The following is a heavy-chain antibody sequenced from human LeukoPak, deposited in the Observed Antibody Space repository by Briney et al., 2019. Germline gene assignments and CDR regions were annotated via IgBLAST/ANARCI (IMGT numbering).Heavy chain of an antibody. J-gene: IGHJ2*01. CDR1: GFTFSSHW. D-gene: IGHD2-21*02. CDR3: ARGPRYCGGDCYPWYFDL. V-gene: IGHV3-74*01. Sequence: GGSLRLSRAASGFTFSSHWMHWVRQAPGKGLVWVSRINSDGSSTSYADSVKGRFTISRDNAKNTLYLQMNSLRAEDTAVYYCARGPRYCGGDCYPWYFDLWGRGTLVTVSS. CDR2: INSDGSST.